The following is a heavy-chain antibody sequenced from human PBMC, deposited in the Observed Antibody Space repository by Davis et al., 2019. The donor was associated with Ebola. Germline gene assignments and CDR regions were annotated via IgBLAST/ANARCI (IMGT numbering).Heavy chain of an antibody. CDR1: GGSISSSTW. D-gene: IGHD6-19*01. Sequence: MPSETLSLTCAVSGGSISSSTWWSWVRQPPGKGLEWIGEIYHSGSTYYNPSLKSRVTISVDTSKNQFSLKLSSVTAADTAVYYCARPSSGWTFDYWAREPWSPSPQ. CDR3: ARPSSGWTFDY. J-gene: IGHJ4*02. CDR2: IYHSGST. V-gene: IGHV4-4*02.